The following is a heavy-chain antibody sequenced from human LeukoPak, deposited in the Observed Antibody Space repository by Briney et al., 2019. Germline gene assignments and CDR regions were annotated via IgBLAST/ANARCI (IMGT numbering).Heavy chain of an antibody. D-gene: IGHD3-10*01. V-gene: IGHV4-4*07. CDR3: ARRITMVRGVRGPFDY. CDR1: GGSISSYY. J-gene: IGHJ4*02. Sequence: SETLSLTCTVSGGSISSYYWSWIRQPAGKGLEWIGRIYTSGSTNYNPSLKSRVTMSVDTSKNQFSLKLSSVTAADTAVYYCARRITMVRGVRGPFDYWGQGTLVTVSS. CDR2: IYTSGST.